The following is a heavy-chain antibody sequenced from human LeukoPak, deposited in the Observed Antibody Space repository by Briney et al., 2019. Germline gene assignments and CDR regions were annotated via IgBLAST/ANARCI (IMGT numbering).Heavy chain of an antibody. J-gene: IGHJ4*02. D-gene: IGHD5-18*01. Sequence: GASVKVSCKASGYIFTGYYVLWVRQAPGQGLEWMGWINPNSGDTNYAQKFQGRVTMTRDKSISTAYLELSRLRSDDTAVYYCANTFGYNYWGQGTLVTVSS. CDR2: INPNSGDT. V-gene: IGHV1-2*02. CDR1: GYIFTGYY. CDR3: ANTFGYNY.